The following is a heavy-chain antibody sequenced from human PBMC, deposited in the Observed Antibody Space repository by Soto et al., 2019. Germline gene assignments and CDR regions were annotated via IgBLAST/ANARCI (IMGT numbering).Heavy chain of an antibody. CDR1: GFTFTSYW. CDR2: IYPGDSDS. J-gene: IGHJ4*02. CDR3: AKHEGYCSTTTCSNFDY. D-gene: IGHD2-2*01. V-gene: IGHV5-51*01. Sequence: PGESLKISCKGSGFTFTSYWIAWVRQMPGKGLEWMGIIYPGDSDSSYSPSFQGQVTISADKSINTASLHWSSLKASDTAIYYCAKHEGYCSTTTCSNFDYWGQGTLVTVSS.